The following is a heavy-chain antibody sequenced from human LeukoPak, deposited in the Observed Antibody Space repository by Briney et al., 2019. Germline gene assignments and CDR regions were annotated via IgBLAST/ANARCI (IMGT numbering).Heavy chain of an antibody. D-gene: IGHD4-23*01. Sequence: GESLKISCKGSGYSFTGYWIGWVRQMPGRGLEWMGIIYPGDSDTRYSPSFQGQVTISADKSLSTAFLQLKSLKASDTAMYYCARQDGNSEFYFDSWGQGTLVTVSS. CDR3: ARQDGNSEFYFDS. CDR2: IYPGDSDT. CDR1: GYSFTGYW. V-gene: IGHV5-51*01. J-gene: IGHJ4*02.